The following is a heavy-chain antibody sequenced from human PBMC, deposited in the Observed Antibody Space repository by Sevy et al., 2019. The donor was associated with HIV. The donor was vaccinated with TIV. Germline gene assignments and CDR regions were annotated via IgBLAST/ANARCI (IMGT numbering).Heavy chain of an antibody. CDR3: ARVLGYCSGGSCYDEYFQH. J-gene: IGHJ1*01. CDR2: ISGDGSST. Sequence: GGSLRLSCAASGFTFSSYWMHWVRQAPGKGLVWVSRISGDGSSTTYADSVRGRFTISRDNAKNTLYLQMNSLRAEDTAVYYCARVLGYCSGGSCYDEYFQHWGQGTLVTVSS. CDR1: GFTFSSYW. V-gene: IGHV3-74*01. D-gene: IGHD2-15*01.